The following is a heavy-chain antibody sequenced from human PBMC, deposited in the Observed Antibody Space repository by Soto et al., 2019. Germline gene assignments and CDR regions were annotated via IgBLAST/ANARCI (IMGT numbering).Heavy chain of an antibody. Sequence: GGSLRLSCVASGINFRSPGMSWVRQAPGEGLEWVSVTTDSGGDSKYADSVRGRFTISRDNSKNTLYLQMSSLRVDDSAVYYCASGSSDSYPGSRIFDFWGRGTLVTVSS. CDR2: TTDSGGDS. D-gene: IGHD3-10*01. V-gene: IGHV3-23*01. CDR1: GINFRSPG. J-gene: IGHJ4*02. CDR3: ASGSSDSYPGSRIFDF.